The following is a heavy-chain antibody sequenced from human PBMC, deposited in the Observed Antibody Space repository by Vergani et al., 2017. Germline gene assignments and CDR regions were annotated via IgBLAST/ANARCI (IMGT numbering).Heavy chain of an antibody. CDR2: ISYDGSNK. V-gene: IGHV3-30*18. J-gene: IGHJ4*02. Sequence: QVQLVESGGGVVQPGRSLRLSCAASGFTFSSYGMHWVRQAPGKGLEWVAVISYDGSNKYYADSVKGRFTISRDNSKNTLNLQMNSLRAEDTAVYYCAKDREWQRWLVREFDYWGQGTLVTVSS. CDR3: AKDREWQRWLVREFDY. CDR1: GFTFSSYG. D-gene: IGHD6-19*01.